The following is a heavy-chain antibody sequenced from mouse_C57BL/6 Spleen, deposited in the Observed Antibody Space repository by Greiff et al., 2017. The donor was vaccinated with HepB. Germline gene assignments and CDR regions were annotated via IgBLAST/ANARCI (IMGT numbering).Heavy chain of an antibody. V-gene: IGHV2-9*01. Sequence: VKLVESGPGLVAPSQSLSITCTVSGFSFTSYGVDWVRQPPGKGLEWLGVIWGGGSTNYNSALMSRLSISKDNSKSQVFLRMNSLQTDDTAMYYCAKHGDSNYLYWYFDVWGTGTTVTVSS. CDR2: IWGGGST. CDR1: GFSFTSYG. CDR3: AKHGDSNYLYWYFDV. J-gene: IGHJ1*03. D-gene: IGHD2-5*01.